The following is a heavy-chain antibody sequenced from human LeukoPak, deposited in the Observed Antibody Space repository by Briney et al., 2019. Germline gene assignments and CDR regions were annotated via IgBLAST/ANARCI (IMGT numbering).Heavy chain of an antibody. Sequence: GESLKISCKGSGYSFSNYWIGWVRQMPGKGLEWMGIIYPGDSDTRYSPSFQGQVTISADKSISAAYLQWSSLKASDTAMYYCARHYYDYVWGSYGIDYWGQGTLVTVSS. V-gene: IGHV5-51*01. J-gene: IGHJ4*02. CDR1: GYSFSNYW. CDR3: ARHYYDYVWGSYGIDY. CDR2: IYPGDSDT. D-gene: IGHD3-16*01.